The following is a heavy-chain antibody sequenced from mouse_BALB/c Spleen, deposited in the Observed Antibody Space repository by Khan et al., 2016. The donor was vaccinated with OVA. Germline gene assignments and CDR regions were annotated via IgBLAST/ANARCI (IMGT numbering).Heavy chain of an antibody. CDR2: ISSSGST. CDR3: ARDSSRYNYAMDY. CDR1: GYSITSDYA. Sequence: EVKLLESGPGLVKPSQSLSLTCTVTGYSITSDYAWNWIRQFPGNKLEWMGYISSSGSTNYNTALKSRISINRDTSKNQLFLQLNSVTTEDTATYYCARDSSRYNYAMDYWGQGTSVTVSS. J-gene: IGHJ4*01. D-gene: IGHD2-12*01. V-gene: IGHV3-2*02.